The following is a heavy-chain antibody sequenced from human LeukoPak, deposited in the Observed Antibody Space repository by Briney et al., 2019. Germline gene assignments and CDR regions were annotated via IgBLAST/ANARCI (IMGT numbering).Heavy chain of an antibody. CDR3: AKDRLRDGYLFDY. V-gene: IGHV3-21*04. J-gene: IGHJ4*02. CDR1: GFTFSSYS. CDR2: ITSSSSYI. Sequence: GGSLRLSCAASGFTFSSYSMNWVRQAPGKGLEWVSSITSSSSYIYYADSVKGRFTISRDNSKNTLYLQMNSLRAEDTAVYYCAKDRLRDGYLFDYWGQGTLVTVSS. D-gene: IGHD5-24*01.